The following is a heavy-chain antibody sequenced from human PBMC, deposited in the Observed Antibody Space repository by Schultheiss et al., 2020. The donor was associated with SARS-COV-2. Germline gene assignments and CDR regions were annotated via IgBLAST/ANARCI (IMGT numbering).Heavy chain of an antibody. CDR2: IKQDGSEK. CDR1: GFTFSSYW. Sequence: GGSLRLSCAASGFTFSSYWMSWVRQAPGKGLEWVANIKQDGSEKYYVDSVKGRFTISRDNAKNSLYLQMNSLRAEDTAVYYCARVFVGGYGDQYMKVAMDYWGQGTLVNVSS. V-gene: IGHV3-7*03. J-gene: IGHJ4*02. D-gene: IGHD4-17*01. CDR3: ARVFVGGYGDQYMKVAMDY.